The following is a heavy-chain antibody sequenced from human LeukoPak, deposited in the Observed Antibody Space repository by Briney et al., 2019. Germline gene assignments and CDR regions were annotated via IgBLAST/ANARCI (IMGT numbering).Heavy chain of an antibody. J-gene: IGHJ3*01. Sequence: GGSLRLSCAASRFTFSSYWMSWVRQAPGKGLEWVANIKQDGSEKYYVDSVKGRFTISIDNAKNSLDLQMSSLRAEDTAVYYCARCGYSYAYGAFDVWGRGTMVTVSS. CDR1: RFTFSSYW. D-gene: IGHD5-18*01. V-gene: IGHV3-7*01. CDR2: IKQDGSEK. CDR3: ARCGYSYAYGAFDV.